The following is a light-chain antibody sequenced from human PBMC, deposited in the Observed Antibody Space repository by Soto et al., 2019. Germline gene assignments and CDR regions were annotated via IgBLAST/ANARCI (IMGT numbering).Light chain of an antibody. Sequence: QSALTQPASVSGSPGQSITISCTGTSSDVGGYNYVSWYQQHPGKAPKLMIYDVSNRPFGVSNRFSGSKSGNTASLTISGLQAEDEADYYCSSYTNISPVFDVFGTGTKVTVL. J-gene: IGLJ1*01. V-gene: IGLV2-14*01. CDR1: SSDVGGYNY. CDR2: DVS. CDR3: SSYTNISPVFDV.